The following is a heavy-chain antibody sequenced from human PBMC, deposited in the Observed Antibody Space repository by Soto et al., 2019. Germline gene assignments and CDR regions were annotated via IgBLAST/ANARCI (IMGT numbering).Heavy chain of an antibody. CDR2: IGTAGDT. J-gene: IGHJ3*02. V-gene: IGHV3-13*01. CDR1: GFTFSSYD. Sequence: EVQLVESGGGLVQPGGSLRLSCAASGFTFSSYDMHWVRQATGKGLEWVSAIGTAGDTYYPGSVKGRFTISRENAKNSLYLQMNSLRAEDTAVYYCARGKAVAGISGAFDIWGQGTMVTVSS. D-gene: IGHD6-19*01. CDR3: ARGKAVAGISGAFDI.